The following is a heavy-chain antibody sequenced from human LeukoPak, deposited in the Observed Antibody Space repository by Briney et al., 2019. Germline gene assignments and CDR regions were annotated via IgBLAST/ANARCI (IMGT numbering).Heavy chain of an antibody. D-gene: IGHD2-15*01. CDR3: ARGRVVVGPTEYYFDY. J-gene: IGHJ4*02. Sequence: GGSLRLSWAASGFTFDDFGMGWVRQVPGKGLEWVSSINWNGENTAYADSVKGRFTISRDNGKNFLYLQMNSLRAEDTALYYCARGRVVVGPTEYYFDYWGQGTLVTVSS. CDR1: GFTFDDFG. CDR2: INWNGENT. V-gene: IGHV3-20*04.